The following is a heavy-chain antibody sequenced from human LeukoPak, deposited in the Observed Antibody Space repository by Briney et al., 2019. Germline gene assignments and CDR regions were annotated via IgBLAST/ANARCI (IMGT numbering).Heavy chain of an antibody. CDR2: INYSGST. CDR1: GGSFSGYY. Sequence: SETLSLTCAVYGGSFSGYYWSWLRQPPGKGLVWFGEINYSGSTNYNPSLKSRVTISVDTSSSQFSPKLSSVAAADTAVYYCARGRGSSGYYYVAPKYFDYWGQGTLVTVSS. V-gene: IGHV4-34*01. D-gene: IGHD3-22*01. CDR3: ARGRGSSGYYYVAPKYFDY. J-gene: IGHJ4*02.